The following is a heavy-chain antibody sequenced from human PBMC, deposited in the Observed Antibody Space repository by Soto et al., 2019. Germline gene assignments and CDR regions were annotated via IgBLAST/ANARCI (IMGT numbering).Heavy chain of an antibody. CDR3: ARDQEEQLERRDSYYYGMDV. CDR2: IIPMFGTA. J-gene: IGHJ6*02. D-gene: IGHD1-1*01. V-gene: IGHV1-69*13. CDR1: GGTFSSYA. Sequence: SVKVSCKASGGTFSSYAISWVRQAPGQGLEWMGGIIPMFGTANYAQKFQGRVTITATESTSTAYMEMSSLRSEDTAVYYCARDQEEQLERRDSYYYGMDVWGQGTTVTVSS.